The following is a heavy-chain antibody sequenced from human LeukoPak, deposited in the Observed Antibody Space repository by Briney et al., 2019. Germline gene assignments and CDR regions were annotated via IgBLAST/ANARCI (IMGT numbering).Heavy chain of an antibody. Sequence: GGSLRLSCAVSGFTFSSYAIHWVRQAPGKGLEWVAVISSDGSNEDYADSVKGRFTISRDNSKNTLFLQMNSLRTEDTALYSCARDLYGQWLTQGGWFDPWGQGTLVIVSS. CDR1: GFTFSSYA. CDR3: ARDLYGQWLTQGGWFDP. CDR2: ISSDGSNE. J-gene: IGHJ5*02. D-gene: IGHD6-19*01. V-gene: IGHV3-30*03.